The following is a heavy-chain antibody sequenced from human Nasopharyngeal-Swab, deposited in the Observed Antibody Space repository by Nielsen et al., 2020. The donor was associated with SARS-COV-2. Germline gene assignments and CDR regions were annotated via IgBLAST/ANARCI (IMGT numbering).Heavy chain of an antibody. CDR3: AKRKVYGAGTFDY. D-gene: IGHD3-10*01. Sequence: GESLKISCAASGFTFDTYAMSWVRQAPGKGLDWVSSISGSGHGHITYYADSVKGRFTISRDNSKSTLYLQMNGLGAEDTAIYYCAKRKVYGAGTFDYWGQGILVTVSS. V-gene: IGHV3-23*01. CDR2: ISGSGHGHIT. J-gene: IGHJ4*02. CDR1: GFTFDTYA.